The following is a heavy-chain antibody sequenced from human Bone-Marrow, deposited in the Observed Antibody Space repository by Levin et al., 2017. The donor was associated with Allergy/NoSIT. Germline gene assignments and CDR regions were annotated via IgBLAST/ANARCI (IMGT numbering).Heavy chain of an antibody. Sequence: GESLKISCAASGFTFSSYAMTWVRQAPGKGLEWVSTISAGGSSTYYADSVKGRFTISRDNSKNTMYLQMNSLRAEDTALYYCAKGVGSSGWSSRGTFDFWGQGTLVTVSS. CDR3: AKGVGSSGWSSRGTFDF. D-gene: IGHD6-19*01. V-gene: IGHV3-23*01. CDR2: ISAGGSST. J-gene: IGHJ4*02. CDR1: GFTFSSYA.